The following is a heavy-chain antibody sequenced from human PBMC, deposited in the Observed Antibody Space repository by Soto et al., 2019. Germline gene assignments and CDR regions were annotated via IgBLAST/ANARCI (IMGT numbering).Heavy chain of an antibody. D-gene: IGHD2-2*01. CDR3: TRLDDVRIEPAFDY. J-gene: IGHJ4*02. CDR2: IRSKPNNYAT. V-gene: IGHV3-73*01. Sequence: GGSLRLSCAASGFSFSGSGIHWVRQASGKGLEWIGRIRSKPNNYATAYVASVKGRFTISRDDSKKTAYLQMNSLKTEDTAVYYCTRLDDVRIEPAFDYWGQGTLVTVSS. CDR1: GFSFSGSG.